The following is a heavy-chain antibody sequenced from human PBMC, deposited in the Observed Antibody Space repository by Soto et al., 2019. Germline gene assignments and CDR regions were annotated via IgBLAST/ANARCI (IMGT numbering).Heavy chain of an antibody. V-gene: IGHV1-2*02. CDR1: GYTFTGYY. CDR3: ARDREDTAMVLFDY. J-gene: IGHJ4*02. Sequence: ASVKVSCKASGYTFTGYYMHWVRQAPGQGLEWMGWINPNSGGTNYAQKFQGRVTMTRDTSISTAYMELSRLRSDDTAVYYCARDREDTAMVLFDYWGQGTLVTVSS. D-gene: IGHD5-18*01. CDR2: INPNSGGT.